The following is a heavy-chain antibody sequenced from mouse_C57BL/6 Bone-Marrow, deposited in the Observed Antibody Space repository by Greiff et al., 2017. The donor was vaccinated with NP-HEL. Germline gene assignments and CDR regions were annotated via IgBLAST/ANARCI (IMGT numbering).Heavy chain of an antibody. J-gene: IGHJ1*03. CDR1: GFSLSTFGMG. CDR3: ARSSLLRGSSGYFDV. Sequence: LQQSGPGILQPSQTLSLTCSFSGFSLSTFGMGVGWIRQPSGKGLEWLAHIWWDDDKYYNPALKSRLTISKDTSKNQVFLKIANVDTADTATYYCARSSLLRGSSGYFDVWGTGTTVTVSS. CDR2: IWWDDDK. V-gene: IGHV8-8*01. D-gene: IGHD1-2*01.